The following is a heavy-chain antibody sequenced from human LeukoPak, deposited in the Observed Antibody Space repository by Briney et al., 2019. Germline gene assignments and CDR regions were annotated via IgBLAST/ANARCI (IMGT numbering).Heavy chain of an antibody. V-gene: IGHV4-39*07. CDR2: IYYSGST. CDR3: ARERDDYGDPEGDLDY. D-gene: IGHD4-17*01. J-gene: IGHJ4*02. Sequence: PSETLSLTCTVSGGSISSSSYYWGWIRQPPGKGLEWIGSIYYSGSTYYNPSLKSRVTISVDTSKNQFSLKLSSVTAADTAVYYCARERDDYGDPEGDLDYWGQGTLVTVSS. CDR1: GGSISSSSYY.